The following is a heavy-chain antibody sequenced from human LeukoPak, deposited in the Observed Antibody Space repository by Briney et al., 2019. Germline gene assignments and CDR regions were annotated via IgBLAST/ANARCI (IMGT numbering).Heavy chain of an antibody. V-gene: IGHV3-30*18. D-gene: IGHD3-22*01. CDR1: GFTFSSYG. CDR3: AKASHYYDSSGPVDY. CDR2: ISYDGSNK. Sequence: PGGSLRLSCAASGFTFSSYGMHWVRQAPGKGLEWVAVISYDGSNKYYADSVKGRFTISRDNSKNTLYLQMNSLRAEDTAVYYCAKASHYYDSSGPVDYWGQGTLVTVSS. J-gene: IGHJ4*02.